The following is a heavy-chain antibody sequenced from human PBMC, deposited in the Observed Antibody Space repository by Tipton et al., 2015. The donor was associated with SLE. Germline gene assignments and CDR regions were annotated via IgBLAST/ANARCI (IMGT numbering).Heavy chain of an antibody. V-gene: IGHV4-39*07. CDR3: ARESIVLAYMDV. Sequence: TLSLTCTVSGGSISSSSYYWGWIRQPPGTGLEWIGSIYYSGSTYYNPSLKSRVTISVDTSKNQFSLKLSSVTAADTAVYYCARESIVLAYMDVWGKGTTVTVSS. CDR1: GGSISSSSYY. CDR2: IYYSGST. D-gene: IGHD2-8*02. J-gene: IGHJ6*03.